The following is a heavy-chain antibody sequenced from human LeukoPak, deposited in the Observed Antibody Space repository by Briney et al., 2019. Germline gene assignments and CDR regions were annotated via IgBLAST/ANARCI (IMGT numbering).Heavy chain of an antibody. CDR1: GGTFSSYA. D-gene: IGHD2-15*01. Sequence: SVKVSCKASGGTFSSYAISWVQQAPGQGLEWMGRIIPIFGTANYAQKFQGRVTITTDESTSTAYMELSSLRSEDTAVYYCAREGYCSGGSCYPGAFDIWGQGTMVTVSS. J-gene: IGHJ3*02. V-gene: IGHV1-69*05. CDR2: IIPIFGTA. CDR3: AREGYCSGGSCYPGAFDI.